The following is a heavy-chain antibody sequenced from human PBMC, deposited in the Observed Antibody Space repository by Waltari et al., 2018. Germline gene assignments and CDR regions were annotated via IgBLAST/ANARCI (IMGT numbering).Heavy chain of an antibody. J-gene: IGHJ4*02. CDR1: GGSISSGGYY. Sequence: QVQLQESGPGLVKPSQTLSLTCTVSGGSISSGGYYCSWIRQHPGKGLEWIGYIYYSGSTYYNPSLKSRVTISVDTSKNQFSLKLSSVTAADTAVYYCASSAKWLSYFDYWGQGTLVTVSS. V-gene: IGHV4-31*03. CDR3: ASSAKWLSYFDY. D-gene: IGHD3-22*01. CDR2: IYYSGST.